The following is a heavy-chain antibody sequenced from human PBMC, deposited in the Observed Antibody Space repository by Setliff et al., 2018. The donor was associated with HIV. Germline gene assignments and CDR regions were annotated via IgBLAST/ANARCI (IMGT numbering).Heavy chain of an antibody. CDR2: ISAGGGST. CDR1: GFTFSNYE. V-gene: IGHV3-23*01. D-gene: IGHD6-13*01. J-gene: IGHJ4*02. CDR3: AKDHATSSWFTALLDY. Sequence: GGSLRLSCAASGFTFSNYEMNWVRQAPGKGLEWVSTISAGGGSTYYADSVKGRFTISRDNAKNSLYLQMNSLRAEDTAVYYCAKDHATSSWFTALLDYWGQGALVTVSS.